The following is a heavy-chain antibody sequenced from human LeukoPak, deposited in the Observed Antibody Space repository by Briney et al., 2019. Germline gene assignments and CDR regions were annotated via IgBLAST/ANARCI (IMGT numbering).Heavy chain of an antibody. D-gene: IGHD2-15*01. Sequence: GGSLRLSCAASGFTFSSYAMSWVRQAPGQGLEWVSAISGSGGSTYYADSVKGRFTISRDNSKNTLYLQMNSLRAEDTAVYYCAKDRPDIVVVVAATPYDAFDIWGQGTMVTVSS. V-gene: IGHV3-23*01. J-gene: IGHJ3*02. CDR2: ISGSGGST. CDR1: GFTFSSYA. CDR3: AKDRPDIVVVVAATPYDAFDI.